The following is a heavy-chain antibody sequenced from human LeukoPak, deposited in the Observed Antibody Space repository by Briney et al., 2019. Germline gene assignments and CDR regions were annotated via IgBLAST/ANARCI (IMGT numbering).Heavy chain of an antibody. CDR1: GFTFSDYY. J-gene: IGHJ6*02. D-gene: IGHD2-15*01. V-gene: IGHV3-11*06. CDR2: ISSSGSNT. CDR3: ARDMVVAARGGMDV. Sequence: AGGSLRLSCAASGFTFSDYYMSWVRQAPGKGREWVSYISSSGSNTNYADSVKGRFTISRDKDKNSLYLQMNSLRDEDTAVYYCARDMVVAARGGMDVWGQGTTVSVCS.